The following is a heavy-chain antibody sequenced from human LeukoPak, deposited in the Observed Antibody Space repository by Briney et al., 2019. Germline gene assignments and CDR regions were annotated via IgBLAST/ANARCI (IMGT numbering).Heavy chain of an antibody. CDR1: VGTFSSYA. CDR3: AGTGGNFRPDTENWFDP. Sequence: ASVTVSCKASVGTFSSYAISWVRQAPGQGLEWMGGIIPIFGTANYAQKFQGRVTITADESTSTAYMELSSLRSEDTAVYYCAGTGGNFRPDTENWFDPWGQGTLVTVSS. D-gene: IGHD4-23*01. V-gene: IGHV1-69*13. J-gene: IGHJ5*02. CDR2: IIPIFGTA.